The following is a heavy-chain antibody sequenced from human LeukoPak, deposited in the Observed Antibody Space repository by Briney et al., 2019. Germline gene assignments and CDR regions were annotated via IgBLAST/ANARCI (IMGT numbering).Heavy chain of an antibody. Sequence: SETRSLTCAVYGGSFSGYYWSWIRQPPGKGLEWLGYVYYSGSATYNPSLKSRVTISVDTSKNQFSLRLSSVTAADTAIYYCARENPSGYYNRPIDYWGQGTLVTVSS. CDR3: ARENPSGYYNRPIDY. D-gene: IGHD3-22*01. CDR1: GGSFSGYY. V-gene: IGHV4-59*01. CDR2: VYYSGSA. J-gene: IGHJ4*02.